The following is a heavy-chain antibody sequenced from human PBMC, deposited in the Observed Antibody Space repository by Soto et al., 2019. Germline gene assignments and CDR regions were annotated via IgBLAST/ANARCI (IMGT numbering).Heavy chain of an antibody. J-gene: IGHJ4*02. CDR2: VYNGGAT. V-gene: IGHV3-53*04. D-gene: IGHD3-10*01. Sequence: EVRLVESGGGLVQPGGPLRLSFAASGFPASGNYMPWVRQAPGKGLEWVSLVYNGGATHYAASVKGRFTISTHSSQSTLFLQMNSLRTEDTATYYCVRGRYGSEIHWGQGTKVTVSS. CDR1: GFPASGNY. CDR3: VRGRYGSEIH.